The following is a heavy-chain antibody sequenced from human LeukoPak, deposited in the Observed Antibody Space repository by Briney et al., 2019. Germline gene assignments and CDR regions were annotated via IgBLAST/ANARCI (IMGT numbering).Heavy chain of an antibody. V-gene: IGHV1-18*01. Sequence: ASVKVSCKASGYTFTSYDINWVRQATGQGLEWMGWISAYNGNTNYAQKLQGRVTMTTDTSTSTAYMELRSLRSDDTAVYYCAREAGDILTGYLDYWGQGTLVTVSS. J-gene: IGHJ4*02. D-gene: IGHD3-9*01. CDR1: GYTFTSYD. CDR2: ISAYNGNT. CDR3: AREAGDILTGYLDY.